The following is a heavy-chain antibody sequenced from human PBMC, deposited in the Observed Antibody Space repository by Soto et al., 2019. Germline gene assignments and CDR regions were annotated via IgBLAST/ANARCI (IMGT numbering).Heavy chain of an antibody. CDR2: IYPGDSDT. CDR3: ARTLHYNILTGYSSYFYSMDV. J-gene: IGHJ6*02. Sequence: PGESLKISCKGSGYKFNNYWIGWVRQMPGKGLEWMGIIYPGDSDTRYSPSFQGQVTISADKSISTAYLQWSSLKASDTAMYFCARTLHYNILTGYSSYFYSMDVWGQGTTVTVSS. D-gene: IGHD3-9*01. V-gene: IGHV5-51*01. CDR1: GYKFNNYW.